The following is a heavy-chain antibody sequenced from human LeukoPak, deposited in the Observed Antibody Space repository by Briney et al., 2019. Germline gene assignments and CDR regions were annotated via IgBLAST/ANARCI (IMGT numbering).Heavy chain of an antibody. CDR3: ARVWELALGPGYYMDV. CDR2: INPSGGST. J-gene: IGHJ6*03. CDR1: GYTFTSYY. Sequence: ASVKVSCKASGYTFTSYYMHWVRQAPGHGLEWMGIINPSGGSTSYAQKFQGRVTMTRDTSTSTVYMELSSLRSEDTAVYYCARVWELALGPGYYMDVWGKGTTVTVSS. V-gene: IGHV1-46*01. D-gene: IGHD1-26*01.